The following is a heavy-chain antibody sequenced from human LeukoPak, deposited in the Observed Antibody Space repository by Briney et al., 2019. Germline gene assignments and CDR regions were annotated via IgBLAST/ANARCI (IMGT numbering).Heavy chain of an antibody. V-gene: IGHV3-53*05. CDR2: LYSGGTT. CDR3: AKDAWSCSGNSCPQYYYYMDV. D-gene: IGHD2-2*01. CDR1: GFSVSDNY. Sequence: GGSLRLSCATSGFSVSDNYMSWVRQAPGKGLEWVSILYSGGTTYYADSVKGRFTTSRDNSKNMVYLQMNSLRSEDTAVYYCAKDAWSCSGNSCPQYYYYMDVWGKGTTVTVSS. J-gene: IGHJ6*03.